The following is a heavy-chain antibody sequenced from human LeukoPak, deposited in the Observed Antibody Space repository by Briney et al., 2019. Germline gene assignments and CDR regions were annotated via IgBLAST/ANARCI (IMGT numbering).Heavy chain of an antibody. D-gene: IGHD2-21*02. V-gene: IGHV3-15*07. CDR2: IKSKTDGGTT. CDR1: GFTFSNAW. CDR3: TTDPLVTKAYYYYYGMDV. J-gene: IGHJ6*02. Sequence: GGSLRLSCAASGFTFSNAWMNWVRQAPGKGLEWVGRIKSKTDGGTTDYAAPVKGRFTISRDDSKNALYLQMNSLKTEDTAVYYCTTDPLVTKAYYYYYGMDVWGQGTTVTVSS.